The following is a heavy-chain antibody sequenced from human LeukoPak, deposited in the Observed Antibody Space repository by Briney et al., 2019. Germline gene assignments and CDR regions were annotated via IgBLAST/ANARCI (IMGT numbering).Heavy chain of an antibody. Sequence: PGGSLRLSCSASGFTFSSYGMHWVRQAPGKGLEWVAVIWYDGSNKCYADSVKGRFTISRDNSKNTLYLQMNSLRAEDTAVYYCARAVGQQLAPAYFQHWGQGTLVTVSS. V-gene: IGHV3-33*08. CDR3: ARAVGQQLAPAYFQH. CDR1: GFTFSSYG. J-gene: IGHJ1*01. D-gene: IGHD6-13*01. CDR2: IWYDGSNK.